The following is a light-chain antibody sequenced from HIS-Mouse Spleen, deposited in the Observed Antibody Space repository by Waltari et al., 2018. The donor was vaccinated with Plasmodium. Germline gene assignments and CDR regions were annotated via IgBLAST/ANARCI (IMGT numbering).Light chain of an antibody. J-gene: IGLJ2*01. CDR3: QAWDSSTVV. CDR1: KLGYKY. Sequence: SYELTQPPSVSVSPGQTASITCSGDKLGYKYACWYQQKPGQSPVLVIYQDSKRPSGITERFSGSNSRNTATLTISGTQAMDEADYYCQAWDSSTVVFGGGTKLTVL. V-gene: IGLV3-1*01. CDR2: QDS.